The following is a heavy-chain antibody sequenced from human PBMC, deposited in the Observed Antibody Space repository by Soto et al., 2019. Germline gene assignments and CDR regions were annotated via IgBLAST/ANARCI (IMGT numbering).Heavy chain of an antibody. J-gene: IGHJ3*02. CDR2: INPNSGGT. CDR1: GYTFTGYY. Sequence: SSVKVSFKASGYTFTGYYMHWVRQAPGQGLEWMGWINPNSGGTNYAQKFQGWVTMTRDTSISTAYMELSRLRSDDTAGYYCARDRGYSSGWDDFDIWGQGTMVTVSS. D-gene: IGHD6-19*01. V-gene: IGHV1-2*04. CDR3: ARDRGYSSGWDDFDI.